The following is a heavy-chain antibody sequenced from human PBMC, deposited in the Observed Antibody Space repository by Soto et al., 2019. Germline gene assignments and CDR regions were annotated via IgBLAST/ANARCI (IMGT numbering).Heavy chain of an antibody. CDR3: ARSALCSGGSCYFDY. D-gene: IGHD2-15*01. CDR2: IYPSVTT. V-gene: IGHV4-4*07. Sequence: PSETLSLTCTVSGDSITDYYWNWIRQPAGKGLEWIGRIYPSVTTDFNPSLKSRVTMSVDTSKIQFSLNLNSVTAADTAIYYCARSALCSGGSCYFDYWGQGTRATVSS. J-gene: IGHJ4*02. CDR1: GDSITDYY.